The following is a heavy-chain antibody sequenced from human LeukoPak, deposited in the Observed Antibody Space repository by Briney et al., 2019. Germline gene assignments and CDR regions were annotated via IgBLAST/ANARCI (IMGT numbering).Heavy chain of an antibody. CDR1: GGSISSGDYY. V-gene: IGHV4-61*08. D-gene: IGHD6-6*01. J-gene: IGHJ4*02. CDR2: IYYSGST. Sequence: PSETLSLTCTVSGGSISSGDYYWSWIRQPPGKGLEWIGYIYYSGSTNYNPSLKSRVTISVDTSKNQFSLKLSSVTAADTAVYYCAEKRKYSRKPDYWGQGTLVTVSS. CDR3: AEKRKYSRKPDY.